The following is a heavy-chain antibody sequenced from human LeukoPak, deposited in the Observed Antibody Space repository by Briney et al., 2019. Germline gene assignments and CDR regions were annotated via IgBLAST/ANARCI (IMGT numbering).Heavy chain of an antibody. Sequence: PGGSLRLSCAASGFTFSNHWMSWVRQAPGKGLEWVANIKQDGSEKYYVDSVKGRFTISRDNAKNSLYLQMSSPRAEDTAMYYCASHSSGWFAWGQGTLVTVSS. J-gene: IGHJ5*02. CDR1: GFTFSNHW. CDR2: IKQDGSEK. D-gene: IGHD6-19*01. CDR3: ASHSSGWFA. V-gene: IGHV3-7*01.